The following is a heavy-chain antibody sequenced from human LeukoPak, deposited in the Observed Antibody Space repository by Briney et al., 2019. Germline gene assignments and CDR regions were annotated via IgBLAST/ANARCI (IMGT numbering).Heavy chain of an antibody. Sequence: ASVKVSCKASGYTFTGYYMHWVRQAPGQGLEWMGWINPNSGGTNYAQKFQGRVTMTRDTSISTAYMELSRLRSDDTAVYYCASSYYYDSSGPPYFQHWCQGTLVTVSS. J-gene: IGHJ1*01. CDR2: INPNSGGT. CDR3: ASSYYYDSSGPPYFQH. V-gene: IGHV1-2*02. D-gene: IGHD3-22*01. CDR1: GYTFTGYY.